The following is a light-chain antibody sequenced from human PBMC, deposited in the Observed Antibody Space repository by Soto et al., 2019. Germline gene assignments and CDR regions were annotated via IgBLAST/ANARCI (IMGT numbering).Light chain of an antibody. Sequence: DIQMTQSPSSLSASVGDRVTITCRASQSITIYLNWYQQQPGKAPRLLIYGASTLQTGVPSRFSGSGSMTDFTLTISDLQPEDFATYYCLQTYTAPRTFGQGTKVDIK. CDR2: GAS. V-gene: IGKV1-39*01. CDR1: QSITIY. CDR3: LQTYTAPRT. J-gene: IGKJ1*01.